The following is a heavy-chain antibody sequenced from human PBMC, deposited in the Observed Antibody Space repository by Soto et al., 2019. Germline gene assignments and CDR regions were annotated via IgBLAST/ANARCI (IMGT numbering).Heavy chain of an antibody. Sequence: SVKVSCKASGFTFTSSAVQWVRQARGQRLEWIGWIVVGSGNTNYAQKFQERVTITRDMSTSTAYMELSSLRSEDTAVYYCAADDLGSFYYYYGMDVWGQGTTVTVSS. CDR1: GFTFTSSA. V-gene: IGHV1-58*01. CDR2: IVVGSGNT. J-gene: IGHJ6*02. CDR3: AADDLGSFYYYYGMDV.